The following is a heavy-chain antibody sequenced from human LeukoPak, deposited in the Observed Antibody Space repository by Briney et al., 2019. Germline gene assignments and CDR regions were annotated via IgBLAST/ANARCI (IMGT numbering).Heavy chain of an antibody. J-gene: IGHJ4*02. V-gene: IGHV3-7*01. CDR3: AKAGYDFSSVNFDY. CDR2: IKQDGREQ. D-gene: IGHD3-3*01. Sequence: GGSLRLSCAASVFTFSSYWMSWLRQAPGKGLDGVANIKQDGREQYYVDSVKGRFTIFRDNAKNPLYLQMNRLRAEDAAVYYCAKAGYDFSSVNFDYWGQGTLVTVSS. CDR1: VFTFSSYW.